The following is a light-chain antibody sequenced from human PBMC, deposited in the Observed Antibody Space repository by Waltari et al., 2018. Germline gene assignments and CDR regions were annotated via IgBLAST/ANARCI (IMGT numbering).Light chain of an antibody. CDR1: QSVFYRSHNKNY. CDR2: WAS. Sequence: DIVMTPSPDSLALSLGERATIRSKSSQSVFYRSHNKNYLAWYQQKPGQTPKLLIHWASTRESGVPDRFSGSGSGTDFTLTISSLQAEDAAVYYCQQYYNSPRTFGQGTKVEIK. J-gene: IGKJ1*01. CDR3: QQYYNSPRT. V-gene: IGKV4-1*01.